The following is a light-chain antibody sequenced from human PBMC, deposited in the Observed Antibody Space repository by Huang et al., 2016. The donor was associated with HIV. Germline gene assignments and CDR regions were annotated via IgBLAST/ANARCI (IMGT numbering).Light chain of an antibody. CDR2: GAS. V-gene: IGKV3-15*01. J-gene: IGKJ2*01. Sequence: EIVMTQSPATLSVSPGERATLSCKASQRISSDLAWYQQKPGQPPRLLIHGASTRATGIPARFSGSGSGTGFTLTISSLQSEDFAVYHCQQYNNWPYTFGQWTKLEIK. CDR3: QQYNNWPYT. CDR1: QRISSD.